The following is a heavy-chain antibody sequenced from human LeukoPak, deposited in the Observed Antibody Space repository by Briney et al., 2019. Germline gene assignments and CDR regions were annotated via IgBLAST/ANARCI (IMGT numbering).Heavy chain of an antibody. V-gene: IGHV4-59*08. CDR1: GGSISSYY. Sequence: SETLSLTCTVSGGSISSYYWSWIRQPPGKGLEWIGYIYYSGSTNYNPSLKSRVTISVDTSKNQFSLKLSSVTAADTAVYYCARRTIFGVIQHWGQGTLVTVSS. D-gene: IGHD3-3*01. CDR3: ARRTIFGVIQH. J-gene: IGHJ1*01. CDR2: IYYSGST.